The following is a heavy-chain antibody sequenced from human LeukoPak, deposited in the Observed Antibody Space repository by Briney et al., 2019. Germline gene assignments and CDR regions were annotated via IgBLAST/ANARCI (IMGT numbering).Heavy chain of an antibody. J-gene: IGHJ5*02. CDR2: IYHSGST. Sequence: SETLSLTCTVSGYSISSGYYWGWIRQPPGKGLEWIGSIYHSGSTYYNPSLKSRVTISVDTSKNQFSLKLSSVTAADTAVYYCAREGENSSGWPNWFDPWGQGTLVTVSS. CDR3: AREGENSSGWPNWFDP. CDR1: GYSISSGYY. D-gene: IGHD6-19*01. V-gene: IGHV4-38-2*02.